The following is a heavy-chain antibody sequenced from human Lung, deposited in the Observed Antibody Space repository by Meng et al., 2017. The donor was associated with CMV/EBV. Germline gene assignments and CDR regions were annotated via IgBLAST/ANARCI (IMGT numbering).Heavy chain of an antibody. CDR1: GFTFSSYA. J-gene: IGHJ6*02. D-gene: IGHD2-2*01. Sequence: GGSLRLXCAASGFTFSSYAMHWVRQAPGKGLEWVAVISYDGSNKYYADSVKGRFTISRDNSKNTLYLQMNSLIAEDTAVYYCARDWNVVVPAATYYYYGMDVXGQGXTVTVSS. V-gene: IGHV3-30-3*01. CDR3: ARDWNVVVPAATYYYYGMDV. CDR2: ISYDGSNK.